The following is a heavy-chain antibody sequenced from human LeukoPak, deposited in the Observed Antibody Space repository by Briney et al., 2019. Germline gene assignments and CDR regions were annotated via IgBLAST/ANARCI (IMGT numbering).Heavy chain of an antibody. Sequence: SVKVSCKASGGTFSSYAISWVRQAPGQGVEWMGGIIPIFGTANYAQKFQGRVTITADESTSTAYMELSSLRSEDTAVYYCARVTARLRFLSYFDYWGQGTLVTVSS. CDR3: ARVTARLRFLSYFDY. CDR1: GGTFSSYA. D-gene: IGHD3-3*01. CDR2: IIPIFGTA. V-gene: IGHV1-69*13. J-gene: IGHJ4*02.